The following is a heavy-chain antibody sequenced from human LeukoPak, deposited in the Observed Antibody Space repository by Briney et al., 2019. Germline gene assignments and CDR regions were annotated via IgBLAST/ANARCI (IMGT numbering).Heavy chain of an antibody. J-gene: IGHJ3*02. CDR3: AREYYYDSSGYYLRSAGAFDI. CDR2: IKQDGSEK. Sequence: GGSLRLSCAASGFTFSNYGMTWVRQAPGKGLEWVANIKQDGSEKYYVDSVKGRFTISRDNAKNSLYLQMNSLRAEDTAVYYCAREYYYDSSGYYLRSAGAFDIWGQGTMVTVSS. V-gene: IGHV3-7*01. CDR1: GFTFSNYG. D-gene: IGHD3-22*01.